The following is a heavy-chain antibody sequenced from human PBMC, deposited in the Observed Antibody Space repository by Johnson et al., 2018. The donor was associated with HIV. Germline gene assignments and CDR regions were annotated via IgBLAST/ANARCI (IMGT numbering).Heavy chain of an antibody. Sequence: VQLVESGGGVVQPGRSLRLSCAASGFTFSSYAMHWVRQAPGKGLEYVSAISSNGGSTYYANSVKGRFTISRDNAKNSLYLQMNSLRAEDTAVYYCARDDGGGGDAFDIWGQGTMVTVSS. CDR1: GFTFSSYA. J-gene: IGHJ3*02. CDR3: ARDDGGGGDAFDI. CDR2: ISSNGGST. V-gene: IGHV3-64*01. D-gene: IGHD2-15*01.